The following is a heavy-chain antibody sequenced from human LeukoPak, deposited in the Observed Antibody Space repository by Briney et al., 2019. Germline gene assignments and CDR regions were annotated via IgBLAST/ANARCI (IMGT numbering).Heavy chain of an antibody. V-gene: IGHV3-30-3*01. CDR2: ISYDGSKE. CDR3: ARDRVVGTIAFDAFDI. Sequence: GGSLRLSCSASGFAFSSYAMHWVSQAPGKGLEWVAVISYDGSKEYYADSVKGRFTISRDNSENTLYLQINSLRVEDTAVYYCARDRVVGTIAFDAFDIWGQGTMVTVSS. J-gene: IGHJ3*02. CDR1: GFAFSSYA. D-gene: IGHD2-15*01.